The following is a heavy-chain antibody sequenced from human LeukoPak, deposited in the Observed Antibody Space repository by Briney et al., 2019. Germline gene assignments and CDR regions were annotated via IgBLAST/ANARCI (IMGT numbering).Heavy chain of an antibody. CDR2: IYPTDSDT. Sequence: GESLKISCKGSGYSFATYWIAWVRQMPGEGLEWMGIIYPTDSDTRYSPSFQGQVTISADKSISTAYLQWSSLKASDTAMYYCARRTSGWYYFDYWGQGTLVTVSS. D-gene: IGHD6-19*01. V-gene: IGHV5-51*01. CDR3: ARRTSGWYYFDY. CDR1: GYSFATYW. J-gene: IGHJ4*02.